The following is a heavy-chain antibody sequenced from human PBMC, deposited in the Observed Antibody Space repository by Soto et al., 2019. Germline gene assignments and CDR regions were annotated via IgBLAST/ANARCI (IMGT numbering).Heavy chain of an antibody. CDR1: GFTFSSYG. Sequence: PGGSLRLSCAASGFTFSSYGMHWVRQAPGKGLEWVAVISYDGSNKYYADSVKGRFTISRDNSKNTLYLQMNSLRAEDTAVYYCAKHGSSTPRRSVYYGMDVWGQGTTVTVSS. J-gene: IGHJ6*02. V-gene: IGHV3-30*18. CDR2: ISYDGSNK. D-gene: IGHD3-10*01. CDR3: AKHGSSTPRRSVYYGMDV.